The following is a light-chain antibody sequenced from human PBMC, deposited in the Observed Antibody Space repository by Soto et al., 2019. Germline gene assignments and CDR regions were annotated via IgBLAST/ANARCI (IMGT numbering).Light chain of an antibody. CDR2: EGN. Sequence: QPVLTQPASLSGSPGQSITISCTGTSSDIGAYDYVSWFQLQSGKALKFMCAEGNSRPPGVSNRFSGAESGISAYLTISGLQVEHEAQYFCFSFTTASTHVFGTGTKVT. J-gene: IGLJ1*01. V-gene: IGLV2-14*01. CDR1: SSDIGAYDY. CDR3: FSFTTASTHV.